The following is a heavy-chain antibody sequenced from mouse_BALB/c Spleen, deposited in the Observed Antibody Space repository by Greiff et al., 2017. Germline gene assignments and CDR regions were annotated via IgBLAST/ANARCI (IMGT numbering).Heavy chain of an antibody. Sequence: EVKVVESGGDLVKPGGSLKLSCAASGFTFSSYGMSWVRQTPDKRLEWVATISSGGSYTYYPDSVKGRFTISRDNAKNTLYLQMSSLKSEDTAMYYCARITTVPAWFAYWGQGTLVTVSA. CDR1: GFTFSSYG. V-gene: IGHV5-6*01. CDR2: ISSGGSYT. D-gene: IGHD1-1*01. CDR3: ARITTVPAWFAY. J-gene: IGHJ3*01.